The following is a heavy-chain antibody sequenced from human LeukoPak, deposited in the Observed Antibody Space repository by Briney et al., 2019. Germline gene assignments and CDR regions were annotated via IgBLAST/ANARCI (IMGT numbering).Heavy chain of an antibody. D-gene: IGHD6-13*01. J-gene: IGHJ6*03. CDR1: GYTFTSYD. V-gene: IGHV1-8*01. CDR3: ARGIGAAAHFYYYYYYMDV. CDR2: MNPNSGNT. Sequence: GASVKVSCKASGYTFTSYDINWVRQATGQGLEWMGWMNPNSGNTGYAQKFQGRVTMTRNTSISTAYMELSCLRSEDTAVYYCARGIGAAAHFYYYYYYMDVWGKGTTVTVSS.